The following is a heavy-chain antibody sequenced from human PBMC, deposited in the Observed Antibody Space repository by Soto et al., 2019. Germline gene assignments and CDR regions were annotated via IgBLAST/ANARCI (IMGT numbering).Heavy chain of an antibody. CDR2: ISSSSSYT. J-gene: IGHJ4*02. CDR3: ARERDILTGYHNFDY. CDR1: GFTFSDYY. D-gene: IGHD3-9*01. Sequence: PGGSLRLSCAASGFTFSDYYMSWIRQAPGKGLEWVSYISSSSSYTNYADSVKGRFTISRDNAKNSLYLQMNSLRAEDTAVYYCARERDILTGYHNFDYWGQGTLVTVSS. V-gene: IGHV3-11*06.